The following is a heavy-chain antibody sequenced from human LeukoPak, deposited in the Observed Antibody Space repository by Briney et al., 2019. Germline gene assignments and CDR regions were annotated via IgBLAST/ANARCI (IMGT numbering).Heavy chain of an antibody. CDR2: IYSSGDT. D-gene: IGHD6-19*01. V-gene: IGHV4-4*07. Sequence: SETLSLTCTVSGGSISNYYWDWIRQPAGKGLEWIGRIYSSGDTNYNPSLKSRVTMSVDTSKNQFSLKLSSVTAADTAVYYRARVAVAGVGYYYYYYMDVWGKGTTVTVSS. CDR3: ARVAVAGVGYYYYYYMDV. J-gene: IGHJ6*03. CDR1: GGSISNYY.